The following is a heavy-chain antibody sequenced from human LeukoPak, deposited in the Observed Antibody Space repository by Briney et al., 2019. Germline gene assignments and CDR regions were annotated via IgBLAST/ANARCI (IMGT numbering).Heavy chain of an antibody. Sequence: GGSLRLSGAASGFTFSSYSMNWVRQAPGKGLEWVSSISSSSSYIYYADSVKGRFTISRDNAKHTLYLQMNSLRAEDTAVYYCARDPSIAAAGYYFDYWGQGTLVTVSS. CDR3: ARDPSIAAAGYYFDY. CDR1: GFTFSSYS. V-gene: IGHV3-21*01. CDR2: ISSSSSYI. J-gene: IGHJ4*02. D-gene: IGHD6-13*01.